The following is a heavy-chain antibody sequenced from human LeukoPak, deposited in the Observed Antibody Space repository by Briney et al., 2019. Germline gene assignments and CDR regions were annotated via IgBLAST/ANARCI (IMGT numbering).Heavy chain of an antibody. CDR3: AKVRWDNSGWYYLDY. D-gene: IGHD6-19*01. Sequence: PGGSLRLSCAASGFTFSSYWMSWVRQAPGKGLEWVANIKQDGSEKYYVDSVKGRFTISRDNSRNTLYLQMNSLRTEDTAVYYCAKVRWDNSGWYYLDYWGQGTLVTVSS. CDR2: IKQDGSEK. CDR1: GFTFSSYW. J-gene: IGHJ4*02. V-gene: IGHV3-7*01.